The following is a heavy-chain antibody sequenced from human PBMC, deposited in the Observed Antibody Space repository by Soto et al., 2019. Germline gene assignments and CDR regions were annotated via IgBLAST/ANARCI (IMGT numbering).Heavy chain of an antibody. V-gene: IGHV4-31*03. CDR2: ISYGGST. CDR3: SRGILV. Sequence: QVQLQESGPGLVKPSQTLSLTCTVSGGSINSGGYCWSWIRQHPGKGLDWIGCISYGGSTSYNPSLRSRVTISVDTSKNQFSLKLTSVTAADTAVYYCSRGILVWGQGALITVSS. D-gene: IGHD5-18*01. CDR1: GGSINSGGYC. J-gene: IGHJ4*02.